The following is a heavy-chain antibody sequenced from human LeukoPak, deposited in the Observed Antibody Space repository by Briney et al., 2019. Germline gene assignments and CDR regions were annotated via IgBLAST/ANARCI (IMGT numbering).Heavy chain of an antibody. CDR1: GFTFSSYE. CDR3: ARDGSYRSMDV. J-gene: IGHJ6*02. Sequence: GGSLRLSCAASGFTFSSYEMNWVRQAPGKGLEWVALISYDGNNEFYADSVQGRFTTARDNSKNTLYLQMNSLRTEDTALYYCARDGSYRSMDVWGQGTTVTVSS. CDR2: ISYDGNNE. V-gene: IGHV3-30-3*01. D-gene: IGHD3-10*01.